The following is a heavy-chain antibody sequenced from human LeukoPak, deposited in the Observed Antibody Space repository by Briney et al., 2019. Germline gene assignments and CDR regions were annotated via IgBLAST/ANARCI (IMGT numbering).Heavy chain of an antibody. Sequence: SETLSLTCTVSGGSVSSGSYYWSWIRQPPGKGLEWIGYIYYSGSTNYNPSLKSRVTISVDTSKNQFSLKLSSVTAADTAVYYCAAVPYYYDSSGYSLNPIDYWGQGTLVTVSS. J-gene: IGHJ4*02. CDR3: AAVPYYYDSSGYSLNPIDY. CDR1: GGSVSSGSYY. V-gene: IGHV4-61*01. D-gene: IGHD3-22*01. CDR2: IYYSGST.